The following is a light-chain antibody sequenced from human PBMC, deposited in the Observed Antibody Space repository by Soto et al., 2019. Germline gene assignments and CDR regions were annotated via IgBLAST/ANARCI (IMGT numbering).Light chain of an antibody. CDR1: QSVSSSY. CDR2: GAS. V-gene: IGKV3-20*01. CDR3: QQSGSSPVT. Sequence: EIVLTQSPGTLSLSPGERATLSCRASQSVSSSYLAWYQQKPGQAPRLLIYGASSRATGIPDRFSGSGSGTDFTLNISRLEPEDFAVYYCQQSGSSPVTFGQGTRLEIK. J-gene: IGKJ5*01.